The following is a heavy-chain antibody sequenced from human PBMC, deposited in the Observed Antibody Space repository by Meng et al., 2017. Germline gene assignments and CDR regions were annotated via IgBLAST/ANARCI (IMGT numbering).Heavy chain of an antibody. V-gene: IGHV3-11*01. D-gene: IGHD4-23*01. CDR1: GFTFSDYY. Sequence: QGLLVAPWGGLVKPGGSLGLSCAASGFTFSDYYMSWIRRAPGKGLEWVSYISSSGSTISYADSVKGRFTISRDNAKNSLYLQMNSLRAEDTAVYYCAREGGGNGLNYWGQGTLVTVSS. CDR2: ISSSGSTI. CDR3: AREGGGNGLNY. J-gene: IGHJ4*02.